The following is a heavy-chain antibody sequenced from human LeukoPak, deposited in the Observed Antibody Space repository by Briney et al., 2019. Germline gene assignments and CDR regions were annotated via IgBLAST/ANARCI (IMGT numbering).Heavy chain of an antibody. Sequence: GGSLRLSCAASGFAFSNYEMTWVRQAPGKGLEWVLYISSSGSTIYYADSVKGRFTFYRDNAKNSLSLQMNSLRAEDTAVYYCARDLRYCSSTRCSTGDYWGQGTLVTVSS. CDR2: ISSSGSTI. D-gene: IGHD2-2*01. V-gene: IGHV3-48*03. CDR3: ARDLRYCSSTRCSTGDY. CDR1: GFAFSNYE. J-gene: IGHJ4*02.